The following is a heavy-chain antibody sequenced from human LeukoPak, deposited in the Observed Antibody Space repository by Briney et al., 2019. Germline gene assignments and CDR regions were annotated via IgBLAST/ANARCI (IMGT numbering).Heavy chain of an antibody. J-gene: IGHJ4*02. CDR2: INEDGSIT. D-gene: IGHD1-26*01. V-gene: IGHV3-74*01. CDR1: VFLFRTYR. Sequence: GGSVILSCAVSVFLFRTYRMYWVRHVPCEGRVWVLRINEDGSITNYADSVKGRFSISRDNAKNTLYLQMNSLRAEDTAVYYCGRDLGGRSGYWGQGTLVTVSS. CDR3: GRDLGGRSGY.